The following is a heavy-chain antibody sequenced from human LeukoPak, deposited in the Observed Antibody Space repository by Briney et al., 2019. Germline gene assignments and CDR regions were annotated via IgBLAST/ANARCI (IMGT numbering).Heavy chain of an antibody. V-gene: IGHV3-74*01. CDR3: AKFRDGAT. CDR2: INTDGST. D-gene: IGHD2-21*01. J-gene: IGHJ5*02. Sequence: GGSLRLSCAASGFTFSSYWMHWVRQAPGKGLLWVSHINTDGSTSYADSVKGRFTISRDNAKNTLYLQMNSLRAEDTAVYYCAKFRDGATWGQGTLVIVSS. CDR1: GFTFSSYW.